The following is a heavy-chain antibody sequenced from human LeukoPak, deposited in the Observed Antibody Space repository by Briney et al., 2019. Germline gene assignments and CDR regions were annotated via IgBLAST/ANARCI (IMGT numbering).Heavy chain of an antibody. D-gene: IGHD6-19*01. V-gene: IGHV4-31*03. CDR1: GGSISTGGYY. CDR2: IFYSGST. CDR3: ARHGVEQWLPTGIDY. J-gene: IGHJ4*02. Sequence: SQTLSLTCSVSGGSISTGGYYWSWIRQHPGKGLEWIGHIFYSGSTYYNPSLKSRLSISVDTSKNQFSLKLSSVTAADTAVYYCARHGVEQWLPTGIDYWGQGTLVTVSS.